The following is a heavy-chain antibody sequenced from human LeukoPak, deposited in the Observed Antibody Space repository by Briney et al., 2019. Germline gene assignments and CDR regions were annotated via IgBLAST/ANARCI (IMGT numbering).Heavy chain of an antibody. V-gene: IGHV3-30*02. Sequence: PGGSLRLASAAYGFIFSNYGMYWVRQAPDKRLEWVAFIWNDGSNKYYADSGKGRFNTSRDNSNNTLYLQLNSLRAEDTAIYYCAKFPESYYYMHVWGKGTTVTVSS. CDR1: GFIFSNYG. CDR2: IWNDGSNK. CDR3: AKFPESYYYMHV. J-gene: IGHJ6*03.